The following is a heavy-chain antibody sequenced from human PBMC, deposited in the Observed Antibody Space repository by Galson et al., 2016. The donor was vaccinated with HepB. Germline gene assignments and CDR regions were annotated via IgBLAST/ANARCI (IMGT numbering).Heavy chain of an antibody. D-gene: IGHD3-16*01. CDR2: IKQDGSKK. Sequence: SLRLSCAASGFTFSDYWMSRVRQAPGKGLEWVANIKQDGSKKEYLDSVEGRFTISRGNAAKSVYLQLNSLRADDTAVNYCAREGAGGFDNWGQGTLVTVSS. V-gene: IGHV3-7*03. J-gene: IGHJ4*02. CDR3: AREGAGGFDN. CDR1: GFTFSDYW.